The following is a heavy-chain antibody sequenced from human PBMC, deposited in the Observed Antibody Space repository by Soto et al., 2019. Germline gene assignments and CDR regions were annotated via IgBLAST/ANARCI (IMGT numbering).Heavy chain of an antibody. D-gene: IGHD3-22*01. CDR2: IIPIFGTA. V-gene: IGHV1-69*13. Sequence: ASVKVSCKASGGTFSSYAISWVRQAPGQGLEWMGGIIPIFGTANYAQKFQGRVTITADESTSTAYMELSSLRSEDTAVYYCARGGYYDSSGYYPPSWYFDLWGRGTLVTVSS. CDR1: GGTFSSYA. CDR3: ARGGYYDSSGYYPPSWYFDL. J-gene: IGHJ2*01.